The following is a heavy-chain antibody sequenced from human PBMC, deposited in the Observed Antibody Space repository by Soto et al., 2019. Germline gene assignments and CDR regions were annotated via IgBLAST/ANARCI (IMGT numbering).Heavy chain of an antibody. CDR2: IYPVDSET. Sequence: GESLKISCKGSVNIFGNSWIAWVRQMPGKGLEWMGIIYPVDSETRYSPSFQGQVTFSADKSINTAYLEWNSLKAADTAVYYCARELPQRQGRNMDVWGQGTTVTVSS. CDR3: ARELPQRQGRNMDV. D-gene: IGHD1-1*01. J-gene: IGHJ6*02. V-gene: IGHV5-51*01. CDR1: VNIFGNSW.